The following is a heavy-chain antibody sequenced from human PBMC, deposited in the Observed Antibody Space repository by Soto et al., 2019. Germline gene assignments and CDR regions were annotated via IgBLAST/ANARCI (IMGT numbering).Heavy chain of an antibody. D-gene: IGHD3-16*01. CDR2: ISYDGSNK. CDR1: GFTFSSYA. V-gene: IGHV3-30-3*01. CDR3: ARDVRAHVMGSGMDV. Sequence: GGSLRLSCAASGFTFSSYAMHWVRQAPGKGLEWVAVISYDGSNKYYADSVKGRFTISRDNSKNTLYLQMNSLRAGDTAVYYCARDVRAHVMGSGMDVWGQGTTVTVSS. J-gene: IGHJ6*02.